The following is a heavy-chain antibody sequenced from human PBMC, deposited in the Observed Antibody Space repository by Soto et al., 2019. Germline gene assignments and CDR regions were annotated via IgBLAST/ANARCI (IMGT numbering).Heavy chain of an antibody. J-gene: IGHJ1*01. CDR3: ARLPNKSPQN. CDR1: GFTFSSYW. V-gene: IGHV3-74*01. CDR2: ISNDGSST. Sequence: EVQLLESGGGLVQPGGSLRLSCVASGFTFSSYWMHWVRQAPGKGLVWVSSISNDGSSTSYADPVKGRFTISRDNAKNTLYLQMNSLRAEDTALYYCARLPNKSPQNWGQGTLVIVSP.